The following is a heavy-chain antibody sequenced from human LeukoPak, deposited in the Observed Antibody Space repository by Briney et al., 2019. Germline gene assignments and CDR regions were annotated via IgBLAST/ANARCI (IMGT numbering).Heavy chain of an antibody. Sequence: GGSLRLSCATSGFTLSNFWMSWVRQAPGKGLEWVADINQDGSQKYYRDSVKGRFTISRDNAKNSLYLEMNSLSAEDTAVYYCARDRGWLQPDYWGQGALVTVSS. V-gene: IGHV3-7*03. J-gene: IGHJ4*02. CDR3: ARDRGWLQPDY. D-gene: IGHD5-24*01. CDR2: INQDGSQK. CDR1: GFTLSNFW.